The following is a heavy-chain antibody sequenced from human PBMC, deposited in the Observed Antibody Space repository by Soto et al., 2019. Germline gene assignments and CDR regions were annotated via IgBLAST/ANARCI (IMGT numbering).Heavy chain of an antibody. CDR3: AKCQVVPGVSGWHNYFDR. CDR1: GFTLSTYA. Sequence: GGSLRLSCAASGFTLSTYAMNRVRQAPGKGLEWVSSIRENSGSTDYADSVKGLFTIASDNSTDTLYRQMSSLSADDTAVYYCAKCQVVPGVSGWHNYFDRWGQGTLVTVAS. V-gene: IGHV3-23*01. CDR2: IRENSGST. D-gene: IGHD2-2*01. J-gene: IGHJ4*02.